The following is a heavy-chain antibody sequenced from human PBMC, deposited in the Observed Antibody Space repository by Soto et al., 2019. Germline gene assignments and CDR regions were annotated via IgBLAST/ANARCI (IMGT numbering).Heavy chain of an antibody. CDR2: IYYSGST. Sequence: SETLSLTCTVSGGSISSSSYYWGWIRQPPGKGLEWIGSIYYSGSTYYNPSLKSRVTISVDTSRNQFSLKLSSVTAADTAVYYCARQGYYYYMDVWGKGTTVTVSS. CDR1: GGSISSSSYY. V-gene: IGHV4-39*01. J-gene: IGHJ6*03. CDR3: ARQGYYYYMDV.